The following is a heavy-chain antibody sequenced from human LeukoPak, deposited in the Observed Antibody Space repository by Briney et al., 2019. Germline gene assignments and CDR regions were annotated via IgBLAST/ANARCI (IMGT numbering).Heavy chain of an antibody. D-gene: IGHD4-17*01. J-gene: IGHJ2*01. V-gene: IGHV4-34*01. CDR3: ARAPTYGDYWYFDL. CDR2: INHSGST. Sequence: TSETLSLTCAVYGGSFSGYYWSWIRQPPGKGLEWIGEINHSGSTNYNPSLKSRVTISVDTSKDQFSLKLSSVTAADTAVYYCARAPTYGDYWYFDLWGRGTLVTVSS. CDR1: GGSFSGYY.